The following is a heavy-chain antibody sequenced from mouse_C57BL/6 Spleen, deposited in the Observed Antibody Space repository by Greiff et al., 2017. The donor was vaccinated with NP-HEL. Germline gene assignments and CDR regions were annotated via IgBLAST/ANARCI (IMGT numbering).Heavy chain of an antibody. CDR2: ISSGGSYT. V-gene: IGHV5-6*02. J-gene: IGHJ4*01. Sequence: EVKLVESGGDLVKPGGSLKLSCAASGFTFSSYGMSWVRQTPDKRLEWVATISSGGSYTYYPDSVKGRFTISRDNAKNTLYLQMSSLKSEDTAMYYCARSTTVVANYAMDYWGQGTSVTVSS. CDR1: GFTFSSYG. D-gene: IGHD1-1*01. CDR3: ARSTTVVANYAMDY.